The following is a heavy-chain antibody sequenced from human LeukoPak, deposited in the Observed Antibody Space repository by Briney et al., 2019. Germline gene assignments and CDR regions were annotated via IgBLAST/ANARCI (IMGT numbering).Heavy chain of an antibody. CDR2: INPNSGGT. Sequence: GASVKVSCKASGYTFTGYYMHWVRQAPGQGLEWMGWINPNSGGTNYAQKFQGRVTMTRNTSISTAYMELSSLRSEDTAVYYCAREITVRGFKYFQHWGQGTLVTVSS. CDR3: AREITVRGFKYFQH. CDR1: GYTFTGYY. J-gene: IGHJ1*01. D-gene: IGHD4-17*01. V-gene: IGHV1-2*02.